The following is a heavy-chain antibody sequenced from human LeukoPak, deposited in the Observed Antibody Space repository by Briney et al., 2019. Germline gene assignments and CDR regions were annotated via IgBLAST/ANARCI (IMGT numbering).Heavy chain of an antibody. D-gene: IGHD2-15*01. CDR3: ARDGGYYCSGGSCPIDY. CDR2: INPNSGGT. J-gene: IGHJ4*02. V-gene: IGHV1-2*02. CDR1: GYTSTGYY. Sequence: ASVKVSCKASGYTSTGYYMHWVRQAPGQGLEWMGWINPNSGGTNYAQKFQGRVTMTRDTSISTAYMELSRLRSDDTAVYYCARDGGYYCSGGSCPIDYWGQGTLVTVSS.